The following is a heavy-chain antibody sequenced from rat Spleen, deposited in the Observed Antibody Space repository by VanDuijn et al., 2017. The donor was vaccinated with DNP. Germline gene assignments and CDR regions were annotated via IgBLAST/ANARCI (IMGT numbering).Heavy chain of an antibody. CDR1: GFTFSDYN. V-gene: IGHV5-25*01. J-gene: IGHJ1*01. Sequence: EVQLVESGGGLVQPGGSLKLSCAASGFTFSDYNMAWVRQTPKKGLEWVASITRGGGTTNYRDSVKGRFIISRDDARNTLYLQMNSLKSEDTATYYCARGSSSIYWYFDFWGPGTMVTVSS. CDR3: ARGSSSIYWYFDF. CDR2: ITRGGGTT. D-gene: IGHD1-2*01.